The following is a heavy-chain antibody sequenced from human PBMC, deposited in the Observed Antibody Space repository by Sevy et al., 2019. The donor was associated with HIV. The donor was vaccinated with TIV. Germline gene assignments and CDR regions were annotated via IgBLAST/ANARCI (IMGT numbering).Heavy chain of an antibody. CDR2: VYYVGNS. CDR3: ARVAGGENYDYGIDV. CDR1: GGSITSSGHY. J-gene: IGHJ6*02. V-gene: IGHV4-39*01. Sequence: SGTLSLTCTVSGGSITSSGHYWGWIRQSPGKGLEWIGAVYYVGNSYANPSLTSRVTISADTSKNLFSLSLTSLTAADTAIYYCARVAGGENYDYGIDVWGLGTSVTVSS. D-gene: IGHD2-21*01.